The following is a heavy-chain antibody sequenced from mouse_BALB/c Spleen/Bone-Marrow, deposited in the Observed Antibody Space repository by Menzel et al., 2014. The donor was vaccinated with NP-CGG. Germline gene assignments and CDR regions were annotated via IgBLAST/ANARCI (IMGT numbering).Heavy chain of an antibody. V-gene: IGHV4-1*02. Sequence: EVQLQESGGGLVQPGGSLKLSCAASGFDFSRYWMSWVRQAPGKGLQWIAEINPESNTINYTPSLKDKFIISRDNAKNTLYLQMSKVRSEDTALYCCARLGYYGWFAYWGQGTLVTVSA. CDR3: ARLGYYGWFAY. J-gene: IGHJ3*01. CDR1: GFDFSRYW. D-gene: IGHD2-3*01. CDR2: INPESNTI.